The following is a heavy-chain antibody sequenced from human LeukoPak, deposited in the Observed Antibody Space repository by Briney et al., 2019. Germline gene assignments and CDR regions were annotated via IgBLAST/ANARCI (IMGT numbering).Heavy chain of an antibody. CDR2: IKQDGSEK. CDR1: GFTFSSYW. Sequence: PGGSLRLSCAASGFTFSSYWMSWVRQAPGKGLEWVANIKQDGSEKYYVDSVKGRFTISRDNAKNSLYLQMNSLRAEDTAVYYCARDGSSWYGAYYYYYMDVWGKGTTVTVSS. J-gene: IGHJ6*03. V-gene: IGHV3-7*01. D-gene: IGHD6-13*01. CDR3: ARDGSSWYGAYYYYYMDV.